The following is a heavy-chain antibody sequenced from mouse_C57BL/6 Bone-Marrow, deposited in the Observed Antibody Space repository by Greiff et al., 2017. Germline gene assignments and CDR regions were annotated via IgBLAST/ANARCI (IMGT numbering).Heavy chain of an antibody. Sequence: VKLQESGPELVKPGASVKISCKASGYAFSSSWMNWVKQRPGKGLEWIGRIYPGDGDTNYNGKFKGKATLTADKSSSTAYMQLSSLTSEDSAVYFCARCGYHWYFDVWGTGTTVTVSS. CDR1: GYAFSSSW. D-gene: IGHD2-2*01. CDR3: ARCGYHWYFDV. J-gene: IGHJ1*03. V-gene: IGHV1-82*01. CDR2: IYPGDGDT.